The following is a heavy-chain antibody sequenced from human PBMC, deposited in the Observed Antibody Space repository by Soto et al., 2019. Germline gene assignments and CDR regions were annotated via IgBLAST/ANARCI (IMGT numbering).Heavy chain of an antibody. CDR2: INPNSGGT. CDR3: ARDQGHIYSGYDFPNYYYGMDV. V-gene: IGHV1-2*02. CDR1: GYTFTGYY. J-gene: IGHJ6*02. D-gene: IGHD5-12*01. Sequence: ASVKVSCKASGYTFTGYYMHWVRQAPGQGLEWMGWINPNSGGTNYAQKFQGRVTMTRDTSISTAYMELSRLRSDDTAVYYCARDQGHIYSGYDFPNYYYGMDVWGQGATATVSS.